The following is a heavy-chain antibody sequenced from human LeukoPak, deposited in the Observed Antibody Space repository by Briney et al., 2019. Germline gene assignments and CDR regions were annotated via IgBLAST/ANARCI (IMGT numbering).Heavy chain of an antibody. V-gene: IGHV3-30*18. D-gene: IGHD5-12*01. CDR1: GFTFSSYG. Sequence: GGSLRLSCAASGFTFSSYGMHWVRQAPGKGLEWVAVISYDGSNKYYADSVKGRITISRDNSKNTLYLQMNSLRAEDTAVYYCAKDQWLRIPSGFDYWGQGTLVTVSS. CDR2: ISYDGSNK. CDR3: AKDQWLRIPSGFDY. J-gene: IGHJ4*02.